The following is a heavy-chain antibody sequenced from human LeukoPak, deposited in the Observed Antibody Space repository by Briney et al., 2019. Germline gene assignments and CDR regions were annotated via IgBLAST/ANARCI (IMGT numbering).Heavy chain of an antibody. CDR1: GGSISSSN. Sequence: PSETLSLTCAVSGGSISSSNWWTWVRQPPGKGLEWVAIISYDGSNEYYADSVKGRFTISRDNSKNTLYLQMNSLRAEDTAVYYCAKVRMITMIAYDAFDIWGQGTMVTVSS. V-gene: IGHV3-30*04. CDR3: AKVRMITMIAYDAFDI. D-gene: IGHD3-22*01. CDR2: ISYDGSNE. J-gene: IGHJ3*02.